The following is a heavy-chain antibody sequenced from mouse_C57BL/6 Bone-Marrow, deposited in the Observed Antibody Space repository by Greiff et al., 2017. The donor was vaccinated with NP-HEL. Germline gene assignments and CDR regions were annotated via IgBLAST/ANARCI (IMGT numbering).Heavy chain of an antibody. CDR3: TKKRGNYWYFDV. D-gene: IGHD2-1*01. V-gene: IGHV1-69*01. J-gene: IGHJ1*03. CDR2: IDPSDSYT. CDR1: GYTFTSYW. Sequence: QVQLQQPGAELVMPGASVKLSCKASGYTFTSYWMHWVKQRPGQGLEWIGEIDPSDSYTNYNQKFKGKSTLTVDKSSSTAYMQLRSLTTEDSAVYDCTKKRGNYWYFDVWGTGTTVTVSS.